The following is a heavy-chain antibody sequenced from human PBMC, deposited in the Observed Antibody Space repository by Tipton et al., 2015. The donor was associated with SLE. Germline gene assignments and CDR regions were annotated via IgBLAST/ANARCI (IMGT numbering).Heavy chain of an antibody. CDR1: GFTFDDYA. D-gene: IGHD3-10*01. Sequence: SLRLSCAASGFTFDDYAMHWVRQAPGKGLEWVSGISWNSGNIDYADSVKGRFTISRDNAKNSLYLQMNSLRAEDTALYYCAKDPTMVQGVIMVGEFDYWGQGTLVTGSS. J-gene: IGHJ4*02. CDR3: AKDPTMVQGVIMVGEFDY. V-gene: IGHV3-9*01. CDR2: ISWNSGNI.